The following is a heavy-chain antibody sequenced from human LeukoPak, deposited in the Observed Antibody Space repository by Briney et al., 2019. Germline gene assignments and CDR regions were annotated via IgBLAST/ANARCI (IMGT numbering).Heavy chain of an antibody. CDR2: INPNSGGT. CDR3: ARDGSTYPSLSSSRYYYGVDV. Sequence: GASVKVSCKASGYTFTGYYMHWVRQAPGQGLEWMGWINPNSGGTNYAQKFQGWVTMTRDTSITTAYMELSRLRSDDTAVYYCARDGSTYPSLSSSRYYYGVDVWGQGTTVTVSS. CDR1: GYTFTGYY. V-gene: IGHV1-2*04. J-gene: IGHJ6*02. D-gene: IGHD6-6*01.